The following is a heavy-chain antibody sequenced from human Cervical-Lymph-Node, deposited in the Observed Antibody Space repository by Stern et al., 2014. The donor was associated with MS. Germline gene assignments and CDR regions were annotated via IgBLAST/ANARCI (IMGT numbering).Heavy chain of an antibody. CDR2: INPSGGST. J-gene: IGHJ4*02. CDR3: ARAPHSSSSY. V-gene: IGHV1-46*01. D-gene: IGHD6-13*01. Sequence: QVQLVQSGAEVKKPGASVKVSCKASGYTFTSYYMHWVRQAPGQGLEWMEIINPSGGSTTYAQRCQGRVTMPRDTSTSTVYMELSSLRSEDPPVYSCARAPHSSSSYWGQGPLVPVSS. CDR1: GYTFTSYY.